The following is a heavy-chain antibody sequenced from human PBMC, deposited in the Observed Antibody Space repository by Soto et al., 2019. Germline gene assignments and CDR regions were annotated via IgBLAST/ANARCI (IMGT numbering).Heavy chain of an antibody. V-gene: IGHV1-69*12. D-gene: IGHD5-12*01. J-gene: IGHJ4*02. CDR3: ASGRWLRHNWLLSQLDY. Sequence: QVQLVQSGAEVKKPGSSVKVSCKASGGTFSSYAISWVRQAPGQGLEWMGGIIPIFGTANYAQKFQGRVTSTADESTSTGYMELSSLRSEDTAVYYCASGRWLRHNWLLSQLDYWGQGTLVTVSS. CDR1: GGTFSSYA. CDR2: IIPIFGTA.